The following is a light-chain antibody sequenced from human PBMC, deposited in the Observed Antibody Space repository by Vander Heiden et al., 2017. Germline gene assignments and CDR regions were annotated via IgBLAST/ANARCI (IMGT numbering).Light chain of an antibody. CDR3: QSYDSSLSGSGV. V-gene: IGLV1-40*01. CDR2: GNS. J-gene: IGLJ3*02. CDR1: SSNIGARYD. Sequence: QSVLTQPPSVSGAPGQRVTIPCTGSSSNIGARYDVHWYQQLPGTAPKLLIYGNSNRPSGVPHRFSGSKSGTSASLAITGLQAEDEADYYCQSYDSSLSGSGVFGGGTKLTVL.